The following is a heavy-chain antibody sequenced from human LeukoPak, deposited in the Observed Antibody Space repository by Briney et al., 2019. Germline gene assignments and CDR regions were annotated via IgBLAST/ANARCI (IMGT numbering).Heavy chain of an antibody. V-gene: IGHV3-23*01. Sequence: PGGSLRLSCAASGFTFTNYWMGWVRQAPGKGLEWVSAISGSGGSTYYADSVKGRFTISRDNSKNTLYLQMNSLRAEDTAVYYCAKNYYDSSGYYSHFDYWGQGTLVTVSS. D-gene: IGHD3-22*01. CDR2: ISGSGGST. J-gene: IGHJ4*02. CDR1: GFTFTNYW. CDR3: AKNYYDSSGYYSHFDY.